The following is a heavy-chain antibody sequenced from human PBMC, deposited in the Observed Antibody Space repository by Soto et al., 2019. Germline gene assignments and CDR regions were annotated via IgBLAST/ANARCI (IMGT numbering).Heavy chain of an antibody. CDR2: IDYNGVT. D-gene: IGHD2-15*01. J-gene: IGHJ4*02. Sequence: SETLSLTCTVSGGAIYRSGYYWCWIRQPPGMGLEWIGNIDYNGVTYSNPSLKSRVTISRDTSKNQFSLKLTSVTAADTALYYCGKVLVGATGHTDSDSWGPGTLVTVSS. CDR3: GKVLVGATGHTDSDS. V-gene: IGHV4-39*01. CDR1: GGAIYRSGYY.